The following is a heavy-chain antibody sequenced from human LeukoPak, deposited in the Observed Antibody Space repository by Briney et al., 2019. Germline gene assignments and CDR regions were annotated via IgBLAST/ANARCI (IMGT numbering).Heavy chain of an antibody. J-gene: IGHJ4*02. D-gene: IGHD2-21*02. Sequence: EGSLRLSCAASGFTFSPYWMTWVRQAPGKGLEWVANIKPDGSGQYYVDSVKGRFTISRDNAKNSLYLQMNSLRAEDTAVYYCARAGHYYFDYWGQGTLVTVSS. CDR2: IKPDGSGQ. V-gene: IGHV3-7*01. CDR3: ARAGHYYFDY. CDR1: GFTFSPYW.